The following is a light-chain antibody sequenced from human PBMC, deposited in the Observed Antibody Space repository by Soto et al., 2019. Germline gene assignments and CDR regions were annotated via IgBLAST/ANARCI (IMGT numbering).Light chain of an antibody. J-gene: IGKJ3*01. CDR1: ESISRN. CDR3: QQYMNWPPLT. Sequence: EIVMTQSPATLSVSPGERVTLSCRASESISRNLAWYQQKPGQAPRILIYGAFSRDTGVPARFSGGGSGTEFTLTISSLQSEDSAVYFCQQYMNWPPLTFGPGTKVDV. CDR2: GAF. V-gene: IGKV3-15*01.